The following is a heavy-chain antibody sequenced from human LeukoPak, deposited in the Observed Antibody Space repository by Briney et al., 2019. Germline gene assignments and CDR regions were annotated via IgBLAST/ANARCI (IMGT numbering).Heavy chain of an antibody. Sequence: PGGSLRLSCAASGFTFSSYAMSWVRQAPGKGLEWVSAISGSGGSTYYADSVKGRFTISRDNSKNTLYLQMNSLRAEDTAVYYCAKDYYSGSYYKIFDYWGQGTLVTVSS. CDR2: ISGSGGST. J-gene: IGHJ4*02. V-gene: IGHV3-23*01. CDR3: AKDYYSGSYYKIFDY. D-gene: IGHD3-10*01. CDR1: GFTFSSYA.